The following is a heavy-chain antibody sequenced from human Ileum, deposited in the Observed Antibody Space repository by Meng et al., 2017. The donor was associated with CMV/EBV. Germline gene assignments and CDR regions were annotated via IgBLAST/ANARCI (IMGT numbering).Heavy chain of an antibody. CDR1: GGSISSYY. CDR2: IYTSGST. J-gene: IGHJ4*02. D-gene: IGHD3-16*01. V-gene: IGHV4-4*07. Sequence: QAQLPEQGPGPVKPSAALARTGTVSGGSISSYYWSWIRQSAGKGLEWIGRIYTSGSTNYNHSLKSRVTMSVDTSKNQFSLKLSSVTAADTAVYYCAKSGQGESRPFDYWGQGTLVTVSS. CDR3: AKSGQGESRPFDY.